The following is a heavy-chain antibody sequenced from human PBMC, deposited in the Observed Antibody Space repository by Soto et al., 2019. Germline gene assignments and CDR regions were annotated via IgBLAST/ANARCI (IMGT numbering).Heavy chain of an antibody. CDR2: VSKGDYT. CDR1: GFTFTNYG. CDR3: AREDSIIIPAVVDF. D-gene: IGHD2-15*01. Sequence: WGSLRLSCAVSGFTFTNYGINWVRQAPGKGLEWVSSVSKGDYTYYSESVKGRFTISRDNARNSVSLQMNNLRAEDTAVYYCAREDSIIIPAVVDFWGQGTLVTVSS. J-gene: IGHJ4*02. V-gene: IGHV3-21*01.